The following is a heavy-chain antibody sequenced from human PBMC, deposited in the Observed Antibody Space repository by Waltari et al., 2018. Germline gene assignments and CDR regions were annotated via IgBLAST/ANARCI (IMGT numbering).Heavy chain of an antibody. CDR2: MSWDGGST. CDR1: GFTFDDYT. CDR3: AKDGRPWFPVYYGMDV. Sequence: EVQLVESGGVVVQPGGSLRLSCAASGFTFDDYTMHWVRQAPGKGLEGVSLMSWDGGSTYYADSVKGRFTISRDNSKNSLDLQMNSLRTVDTALYYCAKDGRPWFPVYYGMDVWGQGTTVTVSS. V-gene: IGHV3-43*01. J-gene: IGHJ6*02. D-gene: IGHD3-10*01.